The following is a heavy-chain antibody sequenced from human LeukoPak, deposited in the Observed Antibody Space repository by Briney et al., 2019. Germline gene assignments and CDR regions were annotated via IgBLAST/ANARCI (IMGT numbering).Heavy chain of an antibody. CDR2: INPNSVGT. J-gene: IGHJ4*02. V-gene: IGHV1-2*02. CDR3: ARAYYASGIYSD. D-gene: IGHD3-10*01. CDR1: GYTFTGYY. Sequence: ASVTVSCKASGYTFTGYYMHWVRQAPGQGLEWMGWINPNSVGTNYAQKFQGRVTMTRDTSIRTAYMELSRLRSDDTAVYYCARAYYASGIYSDWGQGTLVTVSS.